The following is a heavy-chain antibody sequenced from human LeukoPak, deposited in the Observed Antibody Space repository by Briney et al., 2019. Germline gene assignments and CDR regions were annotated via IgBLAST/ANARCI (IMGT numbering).Heavy chain of an antibody. CDR2: IYYSGST. CDR1: GGSISSGSYY. D-gene: IGHD3-3*01. J-gene: IGHJ6*03. V-gene: IGHV4-61*10. Sequence: PSETLSLTCTVSGGSISSGSYYWSWIRQPAGKGLEWIAYIYYSGSTNYNPSLKSRVTISVDTSKNQFSLKLSSVTAADTAVYYCARGFTIFGVVSYYYYMDVWGKGTTVTVSS. CDR3: ARGFTIFGVVSYYYYMDV.